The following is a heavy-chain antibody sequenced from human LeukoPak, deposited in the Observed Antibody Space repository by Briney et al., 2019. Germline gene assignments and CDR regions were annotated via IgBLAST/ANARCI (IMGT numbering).Heavy chain of an antibody. V-gene: IGHV1-18*01. Sequence: ASVKVSCKASGYTFTSYDINWVRQAPGQRLEWMGWISAYNGNTNYAQKLQGRVTMTTDTSTSTAYMELRSLRSDDTAVYYCARDRMTTDSEFDYWGQGTLVTVSS. CDR2: ISAYNGNT. CDR3: ARDRMTTDSEFDY. D-gene: IGHD4-11*01. CDR1: GYTFTSYD. J-gene: IGHJ4*02.